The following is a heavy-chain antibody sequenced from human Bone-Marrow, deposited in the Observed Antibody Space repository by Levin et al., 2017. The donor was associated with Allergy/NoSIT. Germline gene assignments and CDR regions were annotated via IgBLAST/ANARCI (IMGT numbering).Heavy chain of an antibody. CDR2: IYTSGST. CDR1: GGSISSYY. V-gene: IGHV4-4*07. CDR3: ARVGYCSCGSCYSLDY. Sequence: SETLSLTCTVSGGSISSYYWSWIRQPAGKGLEWIGRIYTSGSTNYNPSLKSRVTMSVDTSKNQFSLKLSSVTAADTAVYYCARVGYCSCGSCYSLDYWGQGTLVTVSS. J-gene: IGHJ4*02. D-gene: IGHD2-15*01.